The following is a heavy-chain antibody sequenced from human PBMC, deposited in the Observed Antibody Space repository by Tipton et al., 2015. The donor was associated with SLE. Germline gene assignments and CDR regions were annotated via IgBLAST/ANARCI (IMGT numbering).Heavy chain of an antibody. J-gene: IGHJ2*01. V-gene: IGHV4-59*08. Sequence: TLSLTCTVSGVSINDYYWNWIRQPPGKGLKWIGYVYTSGRTNYNPSLKSRVTMSVDMSKNQFSLKLSSVTAADTAVYYCARHGAGGWYFDLWGRGALVSVSS. CDR1: GVSINDYY. CDR3: ARHGAGGWYFDL. CDR2: VYTSGRT. D-gene: IGHD3-10*01.